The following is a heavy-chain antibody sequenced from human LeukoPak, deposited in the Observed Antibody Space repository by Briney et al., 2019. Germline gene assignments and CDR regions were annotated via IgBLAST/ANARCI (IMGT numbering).Heavy chain of an antibody. V-gene: IGHV4-59*08. CDR2: IYYSGST. CDR1: GGSISSYY. J-gene: IGHJ5*02. Sequence: PSETLSLTCTVSGGSISSYYWSWIRQPPGKGLEWIGYIYYSGSTNYNPSLKSRVTISVDTSKNQFSLKLSSVTAADTAVYYCARHIPQQRPQQWLVHRRANWFDPWGQGTLVTVSS. CDR3: ARHIPQQRPQQWLVHRRANWFDP. D-gene: IGHD6-19*01.